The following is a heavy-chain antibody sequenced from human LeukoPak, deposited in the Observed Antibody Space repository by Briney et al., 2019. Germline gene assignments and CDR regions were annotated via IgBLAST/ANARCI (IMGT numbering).Heavy chain of an antibody. V-gene: IGHV1-18*01. J-gene: IGHJ4*02. CDR2: ISGNNGYT. CDR3: ARVFCCSGGTCYSGCFDY. D-gene: IGHD2-15*01. Sequence: ASVKVSCKASGYTFSSYGISWVRQAPGQGLEWMGRISGNNGYTNYAQKFQGRVTMTTDTSTNTAYMELRSLRSDDTAVYYCARVFCCSGGTCYSGCFDYWGQGTLVTVSS. CDR1: GYTFSSYG.